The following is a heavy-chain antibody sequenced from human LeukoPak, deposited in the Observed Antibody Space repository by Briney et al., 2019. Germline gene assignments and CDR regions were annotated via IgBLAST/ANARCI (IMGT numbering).Heavy chain of an antibody. CDR2: ISGSGGST. D-gene: IGHD6-19*01. V-gene: IGHV3-23*01. CDR1: GFTFSSYA. Sequence: GGSLRLSCAASGFTFSSYAMSGVRQAPGKGLEWVSAISGSGGSTYYADSVKGRFTISRDNSKNTLYLQMNSLRAEDTAVYYCAKSGIAAVAGSWFDPWGQGTLVTVSS. J-gene: IGHJ5*02. CDR3: AKSGIAAVAGSWFDP.